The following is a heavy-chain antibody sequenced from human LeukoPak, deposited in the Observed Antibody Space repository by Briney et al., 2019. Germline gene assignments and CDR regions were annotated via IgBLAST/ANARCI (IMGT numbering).Heavy chain of an antibody. CDR3: AKDGKRRTIFGVILRETYFDY. V-gene: IGHV4-39*02. J-gene: IGHJ4*02. D-gene: IGHD3-3*01. CDR1: GVSISSSNSY. CDR2: IYYSGNT. Sequence: PSETLSLTCTVSGVSISSSNSYWGWIRQSPGKGLEWIGSIYYSGNTYYNASLKSQVSISIDTSKNQFSLRLTSVTAADTAVYYCAKDGKRRTIFGVILRETYFDYWGQGTLVTVSS.